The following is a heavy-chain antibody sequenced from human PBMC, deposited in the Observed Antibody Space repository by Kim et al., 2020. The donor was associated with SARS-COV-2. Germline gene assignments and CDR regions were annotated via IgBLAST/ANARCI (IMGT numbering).Heavy chain of an antibody. Sequence: SVKVSCKASGGTFSSYAISWVRQAPGQGLEWMGGIIPIFGTANYAQKFQGRVTITADESTSTAYMELSSLRSEDTAVYYCARIPAYDILTGYYDYWGQGTLVTVSS. CDR3: ARIPAYDILTGYYDY. D-gene: IGHD3-9*01. J-gene: IGHJ4*02. CDR2: IIPIFGTA. V-gene: IGHV1-69*13. CDR1: GGTFSSYA.